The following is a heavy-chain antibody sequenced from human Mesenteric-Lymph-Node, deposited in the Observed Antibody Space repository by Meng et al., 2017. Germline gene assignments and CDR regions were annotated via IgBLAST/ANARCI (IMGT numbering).Heavy chain of an antibody. CDR3: ARHQNGGTYPLDY. CDR1: GGSISSGGSY. V-gene: IGHV4-31*03. D-gene: IGHD3-16*02. Sequence: VRPQESGPGLVKPSPTLSLTCTVSGGSISSGGSYWSWIRQHPGKGLEWIGYIHSSGSTYYNPSLRSRLTISVDTSKNQFSLKLSSVTAADTAVYYCARHQNGGTYPLDYWGQGTLVTVSS. J-gene: IGHJ4*02. CDR2: IHSSGST.